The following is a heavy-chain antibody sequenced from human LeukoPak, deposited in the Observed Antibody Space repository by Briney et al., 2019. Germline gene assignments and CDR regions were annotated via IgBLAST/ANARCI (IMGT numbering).Heavy chain of an antibody. V-gene: IGHV4-59*08. CDR3: ARSGVFTGYDAFDI. J-gene: IGHJ3*02. CDR1: GGSISSYY. Sequence: TSETLSLTCTVSGGSISSYYWSWIRQPPGKGLEWIGYIYYRGTTDYNPSLKSRVTISVDTSKNQYSLKLSSVTAADTAVYYCARSGVFTGYDAFDIWGQGTRVTVSS. D-gene: IGHD6-13*01. CDR2: IYYRGTT.